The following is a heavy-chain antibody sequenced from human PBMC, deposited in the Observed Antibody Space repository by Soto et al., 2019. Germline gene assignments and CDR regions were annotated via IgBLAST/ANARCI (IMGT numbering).Heavy chain of an antibody. Sequence: SETLSLTCTGSGGSISSYYWSWIRQPPGKGLEWIGYIYYSGSTNYNPSLKSRVTISVDTSKNQFSLKLSSVTAADTAVYYCARSYSITIFGADYFDYWGQGTVVAVSS. CDR2: IYYSGST. CDR3: ARSYSITIFGADYFDY. D-gene: IGHD3-3*01. V-gene: IGHV4-59*01. J-gene: IGHJ4*02. CDR1: GGSISSYY.